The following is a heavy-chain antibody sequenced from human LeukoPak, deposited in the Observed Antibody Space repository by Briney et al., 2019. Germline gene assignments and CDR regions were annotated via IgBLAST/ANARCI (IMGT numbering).Heavy chain of an antibody. J-gene: IGHJ4*02. CDR1: GFSVINSY. D-gene: IGHD4-17*01. Sequence: PGGSLRLSCAASGFSVINSYMSWVRQAPGKGLEWVSVIYSGGHTYYADSVKGRFTISRDNSKNTVYLQMNCLRAEDTAVYYCAREIYGDYFDYWGQGTLVTVSS. CDR2: IYSGGHT. V-gene: IGHV3-53*01. CDR3: AREIYGDYFDY.